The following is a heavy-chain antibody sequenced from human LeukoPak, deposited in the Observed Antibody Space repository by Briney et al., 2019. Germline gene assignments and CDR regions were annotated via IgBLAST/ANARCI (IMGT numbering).Heavy chain of an antibody. CDR1: GYTFTDYY. J-gene: IGHJ4*02. D-gene: IGHD3-3*01. V-gene: IGHV1-69-2*01. CDR2: VDPEDGET. CDR3: ATARKEMYDFWSGYYIGY. Sequence: ATVKISCKVSGYTFTDYYMHWVQQAPGKGLEWMGLVDPEDGETIYAEKFQGRVTITADTSTDTAYMELSSLRSEDPAVYYCATARKEMYDFWSGYYIGYWGQGTLVTVSS.